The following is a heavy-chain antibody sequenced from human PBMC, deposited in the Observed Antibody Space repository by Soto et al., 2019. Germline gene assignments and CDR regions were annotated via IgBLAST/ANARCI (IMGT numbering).Heavy chain of an antibody. CDR2: IYHSGST. V-gene: IGHV4-30-2*01. D-gene: IGHD3-3*01. CDR3: ARGRSITIFGVVMSGWFDP. CDR1: GGSISSGGYS. J-gene: IGHJ5*02. Sequence: PSETLSLTCAVSGGSISSGGYSWSWIRQPPGKGLEWIGYIYHSGSTYYNPSLKSRVTISVDRSKNQFSLKLSSVTAADTAVYYCARGRSITIFGVVMSGWFDPWGQGTLVTVS.